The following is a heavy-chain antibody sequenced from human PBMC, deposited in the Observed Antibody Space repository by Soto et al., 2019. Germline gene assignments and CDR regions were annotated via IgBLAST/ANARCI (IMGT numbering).Heavy chain of an antibody. V-gene: IGHV3-23*01. CDR3: AKSPWDIVATTYDY. Sequence: PGGSLRLSCAASGFTFSNYAVTWVRQAPGKGLEWVSTNSGRGGSTYYADSVKGRFTISRDNSKNTLYLQMNSLRAEDTAVYQCAKSPWDIVATTYDYWGQGTLVTVSS. CDR2: NSGRGGST. D-gene: IGHD5-12*01. J-gene: IGHJ4*02. CDR1: GFTFSNYA.